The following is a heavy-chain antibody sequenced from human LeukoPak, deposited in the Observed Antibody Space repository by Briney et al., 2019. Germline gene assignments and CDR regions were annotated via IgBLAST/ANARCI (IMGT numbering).Heavy chain of an antibody. V-gene: IGHV4-59*08. Sequence: SETLSLTCTVSGASTSSNYWSWIRQPPGKGLEWIGYIYYSGSTNYNPSLKSRVTISVDTSKNQFSPKLRSVTAADTAVYYCARLPGTSRFDPWGQGTLVIVSS. J-gene: IGHJ5*02. CDR2: IYYSGST. CDR1: GASTSSNY. CDR3: ARLPGTSRFDP. D-gene: IGHD2-2*01.